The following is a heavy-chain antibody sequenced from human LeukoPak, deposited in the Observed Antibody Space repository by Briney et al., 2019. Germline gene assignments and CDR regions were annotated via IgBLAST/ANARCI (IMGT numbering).Heavy chain of an antibody. J-gene: IGHJ6*02. D-gene: IGHD3-3*01. Sequence: GSLRLSCAAXGXXFSXYSMNXVRQAPGKXLEXXXXXSXSSXTIYYADSVKGRFTISRDNAKNSLYLQMNSLRDEDTAVYYCARVKDYDFWSGYRYYYYGMDVWGQGTTVTVSS. CDR2: XSXSSXTI. CDR3: ARVKDYDFWSGYRYYYYGMDV. V-gene: IGHV3-48*02. CDR1: GXXFSXYS.